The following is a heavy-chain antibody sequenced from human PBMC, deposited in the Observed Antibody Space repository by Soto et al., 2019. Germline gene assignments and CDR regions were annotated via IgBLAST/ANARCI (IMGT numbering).Heavy chain of an antibody. CDR3: ARWLADYFDY. Sequence: SETLSLTCTVSGGSISSGGYYWSWIRQHPGKGLEWIGYIYYSGSTYYNPSLKSRVTISVDTSKNQFSLKLSSVTAADTAVYYCARWLADYFDYWGQGTLVTVSS. CDR2: IYYSGST. J-gene: IGHJ4*02. V-gene: IGHV4-31*03. CDR1: GGSISSGGYY. D-gene: IGHD5-12*01.